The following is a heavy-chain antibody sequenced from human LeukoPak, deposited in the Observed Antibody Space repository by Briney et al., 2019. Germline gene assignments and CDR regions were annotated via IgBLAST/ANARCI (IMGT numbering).Heavy chain of an antibody. CDR1: GFTFSSYS. CDR3: ARGGPNLGIDV. V-gene: IGHV3-48*01. D-gene: IGHD4/OR15-4a*01. Sequence: GGSLRLSCAASGFTFSSYSMNWVRQAPGKGLEWVSYISSSSSTIYYADSVKGRFTISRDNAKNSLYLQMNSLRAEDTAVYYCARGGPNLGIDVWGQGTTVTVSS. J-gene: IGHJ6*02. CDR2: ISSSSSTI.